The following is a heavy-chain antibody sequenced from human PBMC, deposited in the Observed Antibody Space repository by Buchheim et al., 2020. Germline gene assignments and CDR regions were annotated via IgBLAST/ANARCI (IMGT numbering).Heavy chain of an antibody. CDR3: ARDIGYYDFWSGYYHT. Sequence: EVQLVESGGGLVKPGGSLRLSCAASGFTFSSYSMSWVRQAPGKGLEWVSSIGSSSSYIYYADSVKGRFTISRDNAKNSLSLQMNSLRAEDTAVYYCARDIGYYDFWSGYYHTWGQGTL. D-gene: IGHD3-3*01. V-gene: IGHV3-21*01. CDR1: GFTFSSYS. CDR2: IGSSSSYI. J-gene: IGHJ5*02.